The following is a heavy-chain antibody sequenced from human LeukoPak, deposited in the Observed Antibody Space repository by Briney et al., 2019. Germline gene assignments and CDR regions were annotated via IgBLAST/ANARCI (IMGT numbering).Heavy chain of an antibody. CDR2: INHSGST. Sequence: PSETLSLTCAVYGGAFSGYYWSWVRQPPGKGLEWIGEINHSGSTNYNPSLKSRVTISVDTSKNQFSLKLSSVTAADTAVYYCARGPRITMVRGVIKPFDYWGQETLVTVSS. CDR3: ARGPRITMVRGVIKPFDY. J-gene: IGHJ4*02. V-gene: IGHV4-34*01. CDR1: GGAFSGYY. D-gene: IGHD3-10*01.